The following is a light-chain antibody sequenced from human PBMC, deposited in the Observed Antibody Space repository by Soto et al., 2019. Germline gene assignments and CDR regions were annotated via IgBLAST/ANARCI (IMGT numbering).Light chain of an antibody. J-gene: IGLJ1*01. V-gene: IGLV2-11*01. CDR3: CSYAGSRNYV. Sequence: QSALTQPRSVSGSPGQSVTISCTGTSSDVGGYNYVSWYQQHPGKAPKLMIYDVSKRPSGVPDRFSGSKSGNTASLTISGLQAEDEADYYCCSYAGSRNYVFGTGTQLTVL. CDR1: SSDVGGYNY. CDR2: DVS.